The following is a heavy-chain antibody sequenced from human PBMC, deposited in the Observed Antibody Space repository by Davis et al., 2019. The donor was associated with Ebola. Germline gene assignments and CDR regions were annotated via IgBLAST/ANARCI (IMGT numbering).Heavy chain of an antibody. CDR1: GGSFSGYY. CDR2: INHSGST. V-gene: IGHV4-34*01. Sequence: GSLRLSCAVYGGSFSGYYWSWIRQPPGKGLEWIGEINHSGSTNYNPSPKNRVTMSVDTSKNQFSLRLTSVNAADTAIYYCALGSAQPFWVQGTLVNVSS. CDR3: ALGSAQPF. D-gene: IGHD6-19*01. J-gene: IGHJ4*02.